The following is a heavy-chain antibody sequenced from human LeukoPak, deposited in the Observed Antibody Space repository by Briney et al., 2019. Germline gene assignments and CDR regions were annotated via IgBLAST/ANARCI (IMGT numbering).Heavy chain of an antibody. J-gene: IGHJ4*02. CDR3: AKCRGPDDDIVVVPAAPDY. CDR2: ISYDGSNK. D-gene: IGHD2-2*01. Sequence: PAKSMRLSCAASGFTFSSFGMHWDRHLPGNGLEWVAVISYDGSNKYYADSVKGRFTISRDNSKNTLYLQMNSLRAEDTAVYYCAKCRGPDDDIVVVPAAPDYWGQGTLVTVSS. V-gene: IGHV3-30*18. CDR1: GFTFSSFG.